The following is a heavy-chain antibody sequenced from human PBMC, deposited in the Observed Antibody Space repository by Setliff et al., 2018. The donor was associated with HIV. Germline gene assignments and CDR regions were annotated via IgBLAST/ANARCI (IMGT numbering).Heavy chain of an antibody. Sequence: PSETLSLTCTVSGGSISTYYWSWIRQSPGKGLEWIGYIYPSTSANYNPSLKSRVRILLDTSKNQFSLRLTSVTAADTAVYFCARRPMVRGFGRYYFDYWGQGTLVTVSS. J-gene: IGHJ4*02. CDR1: GGSISTYY. D-gene: IGHD3-10*01. V-gene: IGHV4-4*09. CDR2: IYPSTSA. CDR3: ARRPMVRGFGRYYFDY.